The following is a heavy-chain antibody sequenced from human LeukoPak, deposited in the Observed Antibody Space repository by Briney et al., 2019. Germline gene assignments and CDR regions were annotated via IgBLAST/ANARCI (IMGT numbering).Heavy chain of an antibody. V-gene: IGHV4-59*08. Sequence: SETLSLTCTVSGGSISSHYWSWIRQSPGRGLEWIGFTFYTGSTNSNPSLKSRVTMSADPSKNQVSLRLISVTAAGTAIYYCARHRDSLGFHNWFDPWGQGTLVSVSS. CDR2: TFYTGST. CDR1: GGSISSHY. D-gene: IGHD3-16*01. CDR3: ARHRDSLGFHNWFDP. J-gene: IGHJ5*02.